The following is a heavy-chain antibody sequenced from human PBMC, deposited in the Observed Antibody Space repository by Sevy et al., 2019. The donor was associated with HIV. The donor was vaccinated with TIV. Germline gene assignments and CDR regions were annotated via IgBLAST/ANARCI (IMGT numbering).Heavy chain of an antibody. V-gene: IGHV4-59*01. J-gene: IGHJ6*03. CDR3: ARGMSSSSWYRGYYYYYMDV. D-gene: IGHD6-13*01. CDR1: GGSISSYY. CDR2: IYYSGST. Sequence: SETLSLTCTVSGGSISSYYWSWIRQPPGKGLEWIGYIYYSGSTNYNPSLKSRVTISVDTSKNQFSLKLSSVTAADTAVYYCARGMSSSSWYRGYYYYYMDVWGKGTTVTVS.